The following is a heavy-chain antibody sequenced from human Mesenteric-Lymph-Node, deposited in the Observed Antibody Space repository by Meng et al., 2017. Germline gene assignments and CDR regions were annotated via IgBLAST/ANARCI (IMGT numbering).Heavy chain of an antibody. CDR2: IHTSGTT. J-gene: IGHJ4*02. V-gene: IGHV4-4*07. CDR3: ARVSRGWDYFDY. Sequence: PQDSCPGWVNPSDTLCLSCTGSGGSISRNYWTWIRQPAGKGLELIGRIHTSGTTDYNPSLWSRVTMSIVTSKNQFSLNLRSVTAADTAVYYCARVSRGWDYFDYWGQGTLVTVSS. CDR1: GGSISRNY. D-gene: IGHD6-19*01.